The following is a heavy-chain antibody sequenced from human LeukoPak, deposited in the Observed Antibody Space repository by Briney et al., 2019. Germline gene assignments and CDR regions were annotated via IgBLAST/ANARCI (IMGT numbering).Heavy chain of an antibody. Sequence: TGESLKISCKGSGYSFTSYWISWVRQMPGKGLEWMGRIDPSDSYTNYSPSFQGHVTISADKSISTAYLQWSSLKASDTAMYYCARHPVVDTGIDYWGQGTLVTVSS. CDR2: IDPSDSYT. CDR1: GYSFTSYW. J-gene: IGHJ4*02. CDR3: ARHPVVDTGIDY. D-gene: IGHD5-18*01. V-gene: IGHV5-10-1*01.